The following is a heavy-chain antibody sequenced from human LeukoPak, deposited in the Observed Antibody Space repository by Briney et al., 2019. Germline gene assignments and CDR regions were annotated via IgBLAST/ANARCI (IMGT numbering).Heavy chain of an antibody. D-gene: IGHD2-15*01. CDR2: ISSSGSTI. J-gene: IGHJ3*02. V-gene: IGHV3-48*04. CDR3: AREAYCSGGSCYRSDAFDI. Sequence: GGSLRLSCAASGFTFSSYSMNWVRQAPGRGLEWVSYISSSGSTIYYAHSVKGRFTISRDNAKNSLYLQMNSLRAEDTAVYYCAREAYCSGGSCYRSDAFDIWGQGTMVTVSS. CDR1: GFTFSSYS.